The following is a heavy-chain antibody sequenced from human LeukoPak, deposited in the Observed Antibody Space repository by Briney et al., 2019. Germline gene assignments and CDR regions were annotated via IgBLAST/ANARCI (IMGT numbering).Heavy chain of an antibody. CDR3: ARETLTYFYDSGSRH. CDR2: IWCDGSNK. D-gene: IGHD3-10*01. CDR1: GFTFSSYA. V-gene: IGHV3-33*01. Sequence: GGSLRLSCAASGFTFSSYAMHWVRQAPGKGLEWVAVIWCDGSNKYYADSVKGRFTISRDNSKNTLYLQMNSLRAEDTAVYYCARETLTYFYDSGSRHWGQGTLVTVSS. J-gene: IGHJ4*02.